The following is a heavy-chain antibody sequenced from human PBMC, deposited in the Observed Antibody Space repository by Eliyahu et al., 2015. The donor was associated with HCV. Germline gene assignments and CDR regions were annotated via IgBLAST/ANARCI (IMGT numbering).Heavy chain of an antibody. D-gene: IGHD3-3*01. V-gene: IGHV4-34*01. CDR3: ARGGGNDFWSGYSPRGNWFDP. J-gene: IGHJ5*02. CDR1: GGSFSGYY. CDR2: INHSGST. Sequence: QVQLQQWGAGLLKPSETLSLTCAVYGGSFSGYYWXWIRQPPGKGLEWIGEINHSGSTNYNPSLKSRVTISVDTSKNQFSLKLSSVTAADTAVYYCARGGGNDFWSGYSPRGNWFDPWGQGTLVTVSS.